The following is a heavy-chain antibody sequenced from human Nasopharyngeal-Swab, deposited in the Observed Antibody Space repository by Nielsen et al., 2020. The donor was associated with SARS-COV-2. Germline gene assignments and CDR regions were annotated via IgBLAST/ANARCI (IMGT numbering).Heavy chain of an antibody. CDR3: ARRSAAAGRYNEYFHP. CDR1: GDSFRNTDYY. D-gene: IGHD6-25*01. Sequence: SETLSLTCTVSGDSFRNTDYYWGWIRQPPGKGLEWIASICYSGDTYYNPSLNSRVTISMYTSRNQFSLKLSSVTATDTAVYFCARRSAAAGRYNEYFHPWGQGTLVTVSS. V-gene: IGHV4-39*01. J-gene: IGHJ1*01. CDR2: ICYSGDT.